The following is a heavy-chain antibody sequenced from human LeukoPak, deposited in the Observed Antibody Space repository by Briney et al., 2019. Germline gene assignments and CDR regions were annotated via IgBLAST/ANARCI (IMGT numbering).Heavy chain of an antibody. J-gene: IGHJ4*02. V-gene: IGHV3-7*01. CDR3: ARGQEVSDY. CDR2: IKQDGSEK. CDR1: GFTFSSYA. D-gene: IGHD2-21*01. Sequence: GGSLRLSCGASGFTFSSYAMSWVRQAPGKGLEWVANIKQDGSEKYYVDSVKGRFTISRDNAKNSLYLQMNSLRAEDTAVYYCARGQEVSDYWGQGTLVTVSS.